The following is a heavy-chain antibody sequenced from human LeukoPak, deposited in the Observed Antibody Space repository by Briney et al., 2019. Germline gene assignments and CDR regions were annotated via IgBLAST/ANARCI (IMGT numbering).Heavy chain of an antibody. CDR1: GFTFSSYW. Sequence: PGGSLRLSCAASGFTFSSYWMSWVRQAPGKGLEWVANIKQDGSEKYYVDSVKGRFTISRDNAKNSLYLQMNSLRAEDTAVYCCAREIVVVVAATVANWFDPWGQGTLVTVSS. CDR3: AREIVVVVAATVANWFDP. J-gene: IGHJ5*02. D-gene: IGHD2-15*01. CDR2: IKQDGSEK. V-gene: IGHV3-7*01.